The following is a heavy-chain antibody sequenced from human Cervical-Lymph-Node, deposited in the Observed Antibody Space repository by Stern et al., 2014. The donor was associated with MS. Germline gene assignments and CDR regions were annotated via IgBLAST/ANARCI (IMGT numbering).Heavy chain of an antibody. CDR2: ISNDGSNK. CDR1: GFAFASYD. D-gene: IGHD2-8*01. CDR3: ALPGHFYTNAPDY. J-gene: IGHJ4*02. V-gene: IGHV3-30*03. Sequence: QVQLVQSGGGVVQPGGSLRLSCATSGFAFASYDLHWVRQAPGKGLEWVAFISNDGSNKYYADSLKDRFIVSRDYSKKILNLQINSLRREDTAVYYCALPGHFYTNAPDYWGQGTLVTVSS.